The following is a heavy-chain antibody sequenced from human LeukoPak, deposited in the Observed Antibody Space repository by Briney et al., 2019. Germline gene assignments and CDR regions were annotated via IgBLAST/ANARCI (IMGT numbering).Heavy chain of an antibody. J-gene: IGHJ4*02. CDR1: GFTVSSSY. CDR2: IYSGGST. CDR3: ARAPYSSSWYFDY. D-gene: IGHD6-13*01. V-gene: IGHV3-66*01. Sequence: GGSLRLSCAASGFTVSSSYMTWVRQAPGKGLAWVSVIYSGGSTHYAGSVKGRFTISRDNSKNTVYLQMNSLRAEDTAVYHCARAPYSSSWYFDYWGQGTLVTVSS.